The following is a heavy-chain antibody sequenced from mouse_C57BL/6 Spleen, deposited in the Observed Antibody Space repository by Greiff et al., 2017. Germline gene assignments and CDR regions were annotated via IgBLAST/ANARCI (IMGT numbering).Heavy chain of an antibody. J-gene: IGHJ2*01. V-gene: IGHV1-72*01. CDR2: IDPNSGGT. CDR1: GYTFTSYW. Sequence: QVQLQQPGAELVQPGASVKLSCKASGYTFTSYWLHWVKQRPGRGLEWIGRIDPNSGGTKYNEKFKSKATLTVDTPSSTAYMQLSSLTSEDSAVYYCAREITTVVARFDYWGQGTTLTVSS. D-gene: IGHD1-1*01. CDR3: AREITTVVARFDY.